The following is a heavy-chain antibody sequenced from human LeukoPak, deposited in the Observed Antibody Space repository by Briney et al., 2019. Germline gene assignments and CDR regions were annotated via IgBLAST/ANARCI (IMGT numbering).Heavy chain of an antibody. CDR3: AREGSSLTGVHY. J-gene: IGHJ4*02. D-gene: IGHD3-9*01. Sequence: GRSLRLSCVASGFTFSDYYMSWIRQAPGKGLEWDSYISSSGSARYYTDSVKGRFTISRDNAKNSLYLQTNSLRAEDTAVYYCAREGSSLTGVHYWGQGTLVTVSS. CDR2: ISSSGSAR. CDR1: GFTFSDYY. V-gene: IGHV3-11*01.